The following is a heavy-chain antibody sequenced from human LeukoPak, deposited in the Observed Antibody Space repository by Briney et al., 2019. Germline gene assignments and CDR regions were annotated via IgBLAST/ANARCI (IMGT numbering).Heavy chain of an antibody. V-gene: IGHV4-39*07. D-gene: IGHD3-16*01. CDR2: IYYSGST. J-gene: IGHJ4*02. Sequence: SETLSLTCTVSGGSISSGSYYWSWIRQPPGKGLEWIGSIYYSGSTYYNPSLKSRVTISVDTSKNQFSLKLSSVTAADTAVYYCARVSSLGEDDRFGYHYYFDYWGQGTLVTVSS. CDR3: ARVSSLGEDDRFGYHYYFDY. CDR1: GGSISSGSYY.